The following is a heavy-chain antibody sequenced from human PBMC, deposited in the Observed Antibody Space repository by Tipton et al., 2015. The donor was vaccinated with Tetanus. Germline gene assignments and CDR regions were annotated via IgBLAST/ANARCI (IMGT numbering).Heavy chain of an antibody. CDR1: GGSISSGGYY. CDR3: ARDQARGSRGWNYFDY. J-gene: IGHJ4*02. CDR2: IYNSGST. V-gene: IGHV4-31*03. Sequence: GLVKPSQTLSLTFTVSGGSISSGGYYWSWIRQHPGKGLEWIGDIYNSGSTYYNPSLKSRVTILVDTTKNQFSLKLKSVTAADTAVYYCARDQARGSRGWNYFDYRGQGSLVTVSS. D-gene: IGHD1-26*01.